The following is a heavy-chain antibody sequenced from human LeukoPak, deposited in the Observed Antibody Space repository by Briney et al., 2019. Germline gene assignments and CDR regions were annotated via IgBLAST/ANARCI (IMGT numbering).Heavy chain of an antibody. CDR1: GFTFSRYS. V-gene: IGHV3-21*01. J-gene: IGHJ5*02. D-gene: IGHD3-3*01. CDR3: ASLPTIFGVVPWFDP. Sequence: PGGSLRLSCAASGFTFSRYSMNWVRQAPGKGLEWVSSISSSSSYIYYADSVKGRFTISRDNAKNSLYLQMNSLRAEDTAVYYCASLPTIFGVVPWFDPWGQGTLLTVSS. CDR2: ISSSSSYI.